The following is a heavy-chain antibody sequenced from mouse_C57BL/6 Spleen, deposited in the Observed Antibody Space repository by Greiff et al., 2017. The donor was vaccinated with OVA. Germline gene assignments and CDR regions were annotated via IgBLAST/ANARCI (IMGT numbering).Heavy chain of an antibody. D-gene: IGHD1-1*01. CDR3: ARYYYGSSGGYFDY. CDR2: ISSGSSTI. CDR1: GFTFSDYG. Sequence: EVQRVESGGGLVKPGGSLKLSCAASGFTFSDYGMHWVRQAPEKGLEWVAYISSGSSTIYYADTVKGRFTISRDNAKNTLFLQMTSLRSEDTAMYYGARYYYGSSGGYFDYWGQGTTLTVSS. J-gene: IGHJ2*01. V-gene: IGHV5-17*01.